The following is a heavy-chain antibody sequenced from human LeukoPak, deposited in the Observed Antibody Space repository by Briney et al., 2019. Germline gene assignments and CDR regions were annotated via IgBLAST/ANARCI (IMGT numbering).Heavy chain of an antibody. CDR1: GGSFSGYY. Sequence: SETLSPTCAVYGGSFSGYYWSWIRQPPGKGLEWIGEINHSGSTNYNPSLKSRVTISVDTSKNQFSLKLSSVTAADTAVYYCARVIYYGSGSYYNFDYWGQGTLVTVSS. D-gene: IGHD3-10*01. CDR2: INHSGST. V-gene: IGHV4-34*01. J-gene: IGHJ4*02. CDR3: ARVIYYGSGSYYNFDY.